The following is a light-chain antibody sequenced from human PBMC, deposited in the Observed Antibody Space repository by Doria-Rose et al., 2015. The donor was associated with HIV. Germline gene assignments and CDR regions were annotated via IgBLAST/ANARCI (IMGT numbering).Light chain of an antibody. CDR3: QXYFTTPRT. CDR2: WAS. J-gene: IGKJ1*01. V-gene: IGKV4-1*01. Sequence: DSLAVSXGERATXXXXXSXSVLTRSNHKDYXAWYQQKAGQPPNLLIYWASTRESGVPDRFSGSGSGTDFTLTISSLQAEDVAVYYCQXYFTTPRTVGQGTKXESK. CDR1: XSVLTRSNHKDY.